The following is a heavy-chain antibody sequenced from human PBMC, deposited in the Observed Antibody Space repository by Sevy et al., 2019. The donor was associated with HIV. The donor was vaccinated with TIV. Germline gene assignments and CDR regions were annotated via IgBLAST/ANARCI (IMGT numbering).Heavy chain of an antibody. CDR2: ISGRSSYI. J-gene: IGHJ4*02. D-gene: IGHD2-2*01. V-gene: IGHV3-21*01. CDR3: ARDGGCSSTSCLLYFDS. CDR1: GFTFSDYY. Sequence: GGSLRLSCAASGFTFSDYYMNWVRQAPGKGLEWVSSISGRSSYIHYADSVRGRFTISRDNAKNSLYLQMNSLRVDDTAVYFCARDGGCSSTSCLLYFDSWGQGALVTVS.